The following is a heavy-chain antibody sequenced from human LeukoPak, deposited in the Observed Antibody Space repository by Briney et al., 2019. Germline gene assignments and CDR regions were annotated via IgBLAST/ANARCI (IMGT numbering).Heavy chain of an antibody. Sequence: GASVKVSCKASGYTFTSYGISWVRQAPGQGLEWMGWISAYNGNTNYAQKLQGRVTMTTDTYPSTAYMELRSLRSDDTAVYYCARDRSQTYYYDSSGYFDIWGQGTMVTVSS. CDR3: ARDRSQTYYYDSSGYFDI. V-gene: IGHV1-18*01. D-gene: IGHD3-22*01. CDR1: GYTFTSYG. J-gene: IGHJ3*02. CDR2: ISAYNGNT.